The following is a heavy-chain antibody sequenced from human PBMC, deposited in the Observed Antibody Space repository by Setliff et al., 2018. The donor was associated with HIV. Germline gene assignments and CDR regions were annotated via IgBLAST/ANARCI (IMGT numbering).Heavy chain of an antibody. Sequence: SETLSLTCSVSGYSISSGYYWGWVRQSPGKGLEWIGQINPTGSITNYNPSFKSRVTISVETSRRQFSMSLTSMTAADTAMYYCAGPHHYFDFWGQGTQVTVSS. V-gene: IGHV4-38-2*01. J-gene: IGHJ4*02. CDR2: INPTGSIT. CDR3: AGPHHYFDF. CDR1: GYSISSGYY.